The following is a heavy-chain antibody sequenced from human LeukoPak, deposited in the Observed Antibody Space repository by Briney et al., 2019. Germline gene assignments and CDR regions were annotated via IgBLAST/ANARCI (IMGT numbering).Heavy chain of an antibody. CDR3: ARDYGSGRGVEISYYHYGMDV. Sequence: PGRSLRLSCAASGFXFRSYGIHWVRQAPGKGLEWVAIISYDGSNEFYADSVKGRFTISRDNSKNTLYLQMNSLRAEDTALYFCARDYGSGRGVEISYYHYGMDVWGQGTTVTVSS. D-gene: IGHD3-10*01. V-gene: IGHV3-30*03. CDR1: GFXFRSYG. J-gene: IGHJ6*02. CDR2: ISYDGSNE.